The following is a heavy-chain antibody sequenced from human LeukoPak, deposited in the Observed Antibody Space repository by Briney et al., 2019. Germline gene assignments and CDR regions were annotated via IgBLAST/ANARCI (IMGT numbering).Heavy chain of an antibody. J-gene: IGHJ6*03. V-gene: IGHV3-7*01. CDR1: GFGDYW. CDR3: ARLITMMYYMDV. CDR2: IKEDGSVK. Sequence: PGGSLRLSCAASGFGDYWMDWVRQVPGKGLEWVASIKEDGSVKYYVDSVTGRFTISRDNAKNSLHLQMNSLKFEDTAVYYCARLITMMYYMDVWGKGTTVTVSS. D-gene: IGHD3-22*01.